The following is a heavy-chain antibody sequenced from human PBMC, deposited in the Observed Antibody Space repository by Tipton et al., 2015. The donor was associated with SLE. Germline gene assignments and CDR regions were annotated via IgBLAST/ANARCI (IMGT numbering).Heavy chain of an antibody. CDR2: IYINGRT. J-gene: IGHJ2*01. Sequence: TLSLTCTVSGGSISPDYWSWIRQPPGQGLEWIGFIYINGRTNYNPSLQSRVTISVDTSKNQFSLKLSSVTAADTAVYYCARATPNYSYFDLWGRGALVIVSS. CDR1: GGSISPDY. V-gene: IGHV4-4*09. CDR3: ARATPNYSYFDL.